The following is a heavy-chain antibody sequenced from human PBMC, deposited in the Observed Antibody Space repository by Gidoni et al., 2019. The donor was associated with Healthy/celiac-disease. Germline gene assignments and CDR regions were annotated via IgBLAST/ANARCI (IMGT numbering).Heavy chain of an antibody. CDR3: ARGGTPYYDILTGQPIGISFDY. CDR1: GGSISSGDYY. Sequence: QVQLQESGPGLVKPSQTLSLTCTVSGGSISSGDYYWNWIRQPPGKGLEWIGYIFYSGNTYYNPSLNSRVSISIDTSKNQFSLNLSSATAADTAVYYCARGGTPYYDILTGQPIGISFDYWGQGTLVTVSS. V-gene: IGHV4-30-4*01. CDR2: IFYSGNT. D-gene: IGHD3-9*01. J-gene: IGHJ4*02.